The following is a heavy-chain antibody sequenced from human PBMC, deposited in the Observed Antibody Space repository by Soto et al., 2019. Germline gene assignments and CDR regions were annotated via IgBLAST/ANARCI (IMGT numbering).Heavy chain of an antibody. Sequence: GGSLRLSCAASGFTFSSYWMSWVRQAPGKGLKWVANIKQDGSEKYYVDSVKGRFTISRDNAKNSLYLQMNSLRAEDTAVYYCARDQDITTAVVAFDIWGQGTMVTVSS. J-gene: IGHJ3*02. CDR3: ARDQDITTAVVAFDI. V-gene: IGHV3-7*01. CDR2: IKQDGSEK. CDR1: GFTFSSYW. D-gene: IGHD3-3*01.